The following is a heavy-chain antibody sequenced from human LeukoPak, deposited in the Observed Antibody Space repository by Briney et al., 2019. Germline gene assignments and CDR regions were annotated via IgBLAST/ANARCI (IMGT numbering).Heavy chain of an antibody. CDR1: GFTFSSYA. V-gene: IGHV3-23*01. J-gene: IGHJ4*02. D-gene: IGHD3-22*01. CDR3: AIMHGYYDGSGFWVQ. Sequence: PGGSLRLSCAAPGFTFSSYAMSWVRQAPGKGLEWVSFISPSGDRTSNADSVEGRFTTSRDNTRNTLYLQMNSLRDEDTGVYYCAIMHGYYDGSGFWVQWGQGTLVTVSS. CDR2: ISPSGDRT.